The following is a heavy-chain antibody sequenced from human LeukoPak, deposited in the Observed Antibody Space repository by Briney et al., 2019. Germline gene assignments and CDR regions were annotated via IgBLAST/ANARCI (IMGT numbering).Heavy chain of an antibody. CDR2: IYSGGST. Sequence: GGSLRLSCAAPGFTVSSNYMSWVRQAPGKGLEWVSVIYSGGSTYYADSVKGRFTISRDNSKNTLYLQMNSLRAEDTAVYYCASQVITMVRGVIDQDYYYMDVWGKGTTVTISS. CDR3: ASQVITMVRGVIDQDYYYMDV. D-gene: IGHD3-10*01. J-gene: IGHJ6*03. V-gene: IGHV3-53*01. CDR1: GFTVSSNY.